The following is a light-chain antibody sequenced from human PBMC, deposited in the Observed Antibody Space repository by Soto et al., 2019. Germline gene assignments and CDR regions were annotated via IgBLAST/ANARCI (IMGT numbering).Light chain of an antibody. Sequence: QSVLTQPPSASGTPGQRVTVSCSGSSSNIGRNTVNWYQQLPGTAPKLLIYSNNQRPSGVPDRFSGSKSGTSASLAISALQSEDEADYYCAAWYDSRNGLVFGGGTKRTVL. CDR2: SNN. J-gene: IGLJ3*02. CDR1: SSNIGRNT. CDR3: AAWYDSRNGLV. V-gene: IGLV1-44*01.